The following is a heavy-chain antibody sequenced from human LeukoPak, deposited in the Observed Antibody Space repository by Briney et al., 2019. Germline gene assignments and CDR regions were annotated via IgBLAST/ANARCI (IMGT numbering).Heavy chain of an antibody. CDR2: MNPGSGDT. CDR1: GYPFSNYD. CDR3: ARSRRGYYMDL. J-gene: IGHJ6*03. V-gene: IGHV1-8*01. Sequence: GASVKVSCKASGYPFSNYDVNWVRQAPGQGLEWMAWMNPGSGDTGYAQKFQGRLTMSSNISMNTASMELRSLTSEDTAVYFCARSRRGYYMDLGGTGTPVTVSS.